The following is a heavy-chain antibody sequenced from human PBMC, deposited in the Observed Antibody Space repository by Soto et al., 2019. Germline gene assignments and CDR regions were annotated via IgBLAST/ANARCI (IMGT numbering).Heavy chain of an antibody. CDR1: GFTFNNYG. D-gene: IGHD6-13*01. V-gene: IGHV3-30*03. Sequence: GGSLRLSCAASGFTFNNYGMHWVRQAPGKGLEWVVVISFDGRHTYYADSVKGRFTISRDNSKNTLNLQMNSLRAEDTAVYYCARRSSSWYFDYWGQGTLVTVSS. CDR3: ARRSSSWYFDY. CDR2: ISFDGRHT. J-gene: IGHJ4*02.